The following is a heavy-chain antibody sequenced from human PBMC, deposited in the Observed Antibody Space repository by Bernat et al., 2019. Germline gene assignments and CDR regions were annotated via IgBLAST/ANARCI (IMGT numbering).Heavy chain of an antibody. CDR3: ARDQGQLWPARKSNYYYYGMDV. CDR1: GFTFSSYA. J-gene: IGHJ6*02. CDR2: ISYDGSNK. D-gene: IGHD5-18*01. V-gene: IGHV3-30-3*01. Sequence: QVQLVESGGGVVQPGRSLRLSCAASGFTFSSYAMHRVRQAPGKGLEWVAVISYDGSNKYYADSVKGRFTISRDNSKNTLYLQMNSLRAEDTAVYYCARDQGQLWPARKSNYYYYGMDVWGQGTTVTVSS.